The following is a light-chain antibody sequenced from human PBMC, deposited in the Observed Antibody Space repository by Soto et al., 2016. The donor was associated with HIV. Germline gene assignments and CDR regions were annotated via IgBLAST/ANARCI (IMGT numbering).Light chain of an antibody. J-gene: IGLJ2*01. V-gene: IGLV3-1*01. CDR1: KLGDKY. CDR3: QAWDSSTVV. Sequence: SYVLTQPPSVSVSPGQTASITCSGGKLGDKYACWYQQKPGQSPVLVIYQDSKRPSGIPERFSGSNSGNTATLTISGTQAMDEADYYCQAWDSSTVVFGGGTKLTVL. CDR2: QDS.